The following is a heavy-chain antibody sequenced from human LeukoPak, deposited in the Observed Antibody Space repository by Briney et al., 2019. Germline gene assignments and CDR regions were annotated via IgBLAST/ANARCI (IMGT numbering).Heavy chain of an antibody. D-gene: IGHD2-2*01. CDR3: ARSPPAPKEFHK. Sequence: SETLSLTCTVSNGSINSYYWSWIRQPPGKGLEWIGYIYTSGTTNYNPSLKSRVTISADTSKNQLSLKLSSVTAAVTAVYYCARSPPAPKEFHKWGQGTLVTVSS. CDR2: IYTSGTT. CDR1: NGSINSYY. J-gene: IGHJ4*02. V-gene: IGHV4-4*09.